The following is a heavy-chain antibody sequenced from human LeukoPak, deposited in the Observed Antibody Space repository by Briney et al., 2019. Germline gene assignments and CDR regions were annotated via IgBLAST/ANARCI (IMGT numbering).Heavy chain of an antibody. V-gene: IGHV4-39*01. J-gene: IGHJ5*02. CDR1: GDSITRRGYF. D-gene: IGHD3-22*01. CDR2: VYYTGNT. CDR3: ARHEPSSFYYESRGNWFDP. Sequence: SETLSLTCTVSGDSITRRGYFWGWIRQRPGAGLEWIGSVYYTGNTYYNPSLKSRVTISVATSDNQVSLTIASVTAADTAIYYCARHEPSSFYYESRGNWFDPWGQGALVTVSS.